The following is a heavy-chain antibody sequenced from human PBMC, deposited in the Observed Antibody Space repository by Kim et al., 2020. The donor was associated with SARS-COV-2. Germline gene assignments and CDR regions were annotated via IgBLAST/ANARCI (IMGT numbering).Heavy chain of an antibody. CDR2: MNPKSGDT. Sequence: ASVKVSCKASGFTFSNYDINWVRQATGQGLEWMGWMNPKSGDTGFAQKFHGRLTMTRDTSISTAYMELSSLRSEDTAIYYCAKNKGDTKNYFYYGVDVWGQGTTFTVS. CDR1: GFTFSNYD. CDR3: AKNKGDTKNYFYYGVDV. J-gene: IGHJ6*02. V-gene: IGHV1-8*01. D-gene: IGHD2-21*01.